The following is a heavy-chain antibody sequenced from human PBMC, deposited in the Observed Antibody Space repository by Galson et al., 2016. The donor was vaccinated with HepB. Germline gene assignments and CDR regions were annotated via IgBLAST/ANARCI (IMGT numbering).Heavy chain of an antibody. J-gene: IGHJ2*01. D-gene: IGHD3-16*01. Sequence: SLRLSCAGSGFTFSDHYMNWIRQAPGKGLEWLSYISLTCIYTNYTDSVRGRFIISRDNSKNSLFLQMNNLQVEDTAIYYCVRYVWTGDGNRNYWYFDLWGRGTLVTVSS. CDR2: ISLTCIYT. V-gene: IGHV3-11*03. CDR1: GFTFSDHY. CDR3: VRYVWTGDGNRNYWYFDL.